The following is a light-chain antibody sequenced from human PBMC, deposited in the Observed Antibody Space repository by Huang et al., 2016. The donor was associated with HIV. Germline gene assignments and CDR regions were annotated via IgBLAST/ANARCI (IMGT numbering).Light chain of an antibody. CDR2: SAS. CDR3: LQDHVYPWT. CDR1: QDIGND. J-gene: IGKJ1*01. V-gene: IGKV1-6*01. Sequence: AIQMTQSPASLSASVGDRVTITCRASQDIGNDLGWYQQRLGKAPKLLVSSASHLQSGVPSRCAGGGAATHFTLTISGLQFEDFATYYCLQDHVYPWTFGQGTKVEI.